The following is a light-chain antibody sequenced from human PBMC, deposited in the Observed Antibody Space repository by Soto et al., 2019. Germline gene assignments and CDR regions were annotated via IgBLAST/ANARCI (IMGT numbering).Light chain of an antibody. CDR1: QTISSW. Sequence: IQMTQSPSTLSGSVGDRVTITCRASQTISSWLAWYQQKPGKAPKLLIYKASTLKSGVPSRFSGSGSGTEFTLTISSLQPDDFATYYCQQSYSTPYTFGQGTRLEI. CDR3: QQSYSTPYT. CDR2: KAS. V-gene: IGKV1-5*03. J-gene: IGKJ5*01.